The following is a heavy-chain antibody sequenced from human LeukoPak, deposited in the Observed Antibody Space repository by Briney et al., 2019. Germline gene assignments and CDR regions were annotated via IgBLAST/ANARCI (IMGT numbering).Heavy chain of an antibody. CDR1: GFTFRSYW. CDR2: IKQDGSEK. J-gene: IGHJ4*02. Sequence: QAGGSLRLSCAASGFTFRSYWMSWVRQAPGKGLEWVANIKQDGSEKYYVDSVKGRFTISRDNAKNSLYLQMNSLRAEDTAVYYCARDWARGYSSSWYYFDYWGQGTLVTVSS. V-gene: IGHV3-7*05. D-gene: IGHD6-13*01. CDR3: ARDWARGYSSSWYYFDY.